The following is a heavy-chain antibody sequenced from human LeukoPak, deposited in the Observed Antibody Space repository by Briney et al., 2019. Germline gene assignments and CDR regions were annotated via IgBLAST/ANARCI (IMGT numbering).Heavy chain of an antibody. Sequence: GSLRLSCAASGFTFSSYGMHWVRQAPGKGLEWVAFIRYDGSNKYYADSVKGRFTISRDNSKNTPYLQMNSLRAEDTAVYYCATAGYYYDSSGYFFDYWGQGTLVTVSS. CDR1: GFTFSSYG. CDR2: IRYDGSNK. V-gene: IGHV3-30*02. CDR3: ATAGYYYDSSGYFFDY. J-gene: IGHJ4*02. D-gene: IGHD3-22*01.